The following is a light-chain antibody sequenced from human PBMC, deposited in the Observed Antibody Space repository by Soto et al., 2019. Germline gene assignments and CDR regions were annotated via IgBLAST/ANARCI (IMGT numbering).Light chain of an antibody. Sequence: EVVFTQSPGTLSLSPGERATVSSRASQSVSSSYLAWYQQKPGQAPRLLIYGASSRATGIPDRFSGSGSGTDCTLTISRLEPEDFKVYYCQQYGSSPQTFGQGTKVDIK. CDR3: QQYGSSPQT. CDR1: QSVSSSY. J-gene: IGKJ1*01. CDR2: GAS. V-gene: IGKV3-20*01.